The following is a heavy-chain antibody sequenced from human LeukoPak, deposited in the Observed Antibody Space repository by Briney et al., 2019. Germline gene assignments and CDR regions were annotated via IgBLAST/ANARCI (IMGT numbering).Heavy chain of an antibody. J-gene: IGHJ4*02. D-gene: IGHD5-18*01. CDR2: INHSGST. Sequence: SETLSLTCAVYGGSFSGYYWSWIRQPPGKGLEWIGEINHSGSTNYNPSLKSRVTISVDTSKNQFSLKLSSVNAADTAVYYCARDESGYSYGTNSDYWGQGTLVTVSS. CDR3: ARDESGYSYGTNSDY. CDR1: GGSFSGYY. V-gene: IGHV4-34*01.